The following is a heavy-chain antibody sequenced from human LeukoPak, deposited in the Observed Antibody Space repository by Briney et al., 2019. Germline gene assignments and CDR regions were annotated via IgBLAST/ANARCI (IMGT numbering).Heavy chain of an antibody. J-gene: IGHJ1*01. CDR1: GYTFTSYY. CDR3: ARVPLHDSSGHYYPH. CDR2: ISPSGGST. D-gene: IGHD3-22*01. V-gene: IGHV1-46*01. Sequence: ASVKVSCKASGYTFTSYYMHWVRQAPGQGLEWMGIISPSGGSTSYAQNFQGRVTIIRDTSASTAYMELSSLRSEDTAVYYCARVPLHDSSGHYYPHWGQGTLVTVSS.